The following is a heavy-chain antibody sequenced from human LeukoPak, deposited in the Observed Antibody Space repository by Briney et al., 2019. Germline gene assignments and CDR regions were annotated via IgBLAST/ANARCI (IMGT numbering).Heavy chain of an antibody. Sequence: NSSETLSLTCTVSGGSISSSSYYWGWIRQPPGKGLEWIGSIYYSGSTYYNPSLKSRVTMAIDTSKNQVSLNLRSVTAADSAIYYCARDFFKYGSGSFHDYWGQGILVTVSS. V-gene: IGHV4-39*07. CDR1: GGSISSSSYY. CDR3: ARDFFKYGSGSFHDY. J-gene: IGHJ4*02. CDR2: IYYSGST. D-gene: IGHD3-10*01.